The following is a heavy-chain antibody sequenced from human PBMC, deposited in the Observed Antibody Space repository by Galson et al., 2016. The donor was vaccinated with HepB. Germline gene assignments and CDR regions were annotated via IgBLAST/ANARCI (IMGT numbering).Heavy chain of an antibody. CDR2: IWYDGTNK. Sequence: SLRLSCAASGFSFSIYGMHWVRQAPGKGLEWVALIWYDGTNKFYADSVKGRFIISRDNSRNTLYLQMTSLSAEDTAFYYCAREHAADCGAECYSQRPNAFDLWGQGTMVTVSS. CDR1: GFSFSIYG. CDR3: AREHAADCGAECYSQRPNAFDL. J-gene: IGHJ3*01. D-gene: IGHD2-21*01. V-gene: IGHV3-33*01.